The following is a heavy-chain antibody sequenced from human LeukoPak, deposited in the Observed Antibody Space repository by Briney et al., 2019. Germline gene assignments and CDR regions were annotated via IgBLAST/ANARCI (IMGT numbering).Heavy chain of an antibody. V-gene: IGHV4-59*01. CDR3: ARVTVDTAGILAFDI. Sequence: SETLSLTCTVSGGSISSYYWSWIRQPPGKGLEWIGYIYYSGSTNYNPSLKSRVTISVDTSKNQFSLKLSSVTAADTAVYYCARVTVDTAGILAFDIWGQGTMVTVSS. CDR2: IYYSGST. D-gene: IGHD5-18*01. J-gene: IGHJ3*02. CDR1: GGSISSYY.